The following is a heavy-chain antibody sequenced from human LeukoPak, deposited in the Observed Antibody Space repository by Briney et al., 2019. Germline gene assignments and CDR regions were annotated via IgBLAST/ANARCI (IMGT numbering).Heavy chain of an antibody. V-gene: IGHV3-30-3*01. Sequence: GGSLRLSCAASGFTFRNYVIHWVRQAPGKGLEWVAVTSSDLNVKLYADSVKGRFTISRDNSRSTLYLQMNSLRPEDTAIYYCVRERYYGSGSPPSLYFDYWGQGTLVTVSS. CDR1: GFTFRNYV. CDR3: VRERYYGSGSPPSLYFDY. CDR2: TSSDLNVK. J-gene: IGHJ4*02. D-gene: IGHD3-10*01.